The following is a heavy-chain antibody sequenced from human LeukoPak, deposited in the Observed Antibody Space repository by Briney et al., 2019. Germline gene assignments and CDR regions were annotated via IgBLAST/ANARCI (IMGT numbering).Heavy chain of an antibody. D-gene: IGHD3-22*01. V-gene: IGHV4-34*01. J-gene: IGHJ4*02. CDR3: ARLKTYYYDSSGYYYPTPFFDY. Sequence: SETLSLTCAVYGGSFSGYYWSWIRQPPGKGLEWIGEINHSGSTNYNPSLKSRVTISVDTSKNQFSLKLSSVTAVGTAVYYCARLKTYYYDSSGYYYPTPFFDYWGQGTLVTVSS. CDR2: INHSGST. CDR1: GGSFSGYY.